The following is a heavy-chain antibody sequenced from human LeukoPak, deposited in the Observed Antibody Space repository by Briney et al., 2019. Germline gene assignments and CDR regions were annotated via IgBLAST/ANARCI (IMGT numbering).Heavy chain of an antibody. CDR1: GYNFTSYW. CDR3: ARQAAAAGVYYYGMDV. D-gene: IGHD6-13*01. CDR2: IYPGDSDT. J-gene: IGHJ6*02. Sequence: GESLKISCKGSGYNFTSYWIGWVRQMPGKGLEWMGIIYPGDSDTRYSPSFQGQVTISADKSISTAYLQWSSLKASDTAMYYCARQAAAAGVYYYGMDVWGQGTTVTVSS. V-gene: IGHV5-51*01.